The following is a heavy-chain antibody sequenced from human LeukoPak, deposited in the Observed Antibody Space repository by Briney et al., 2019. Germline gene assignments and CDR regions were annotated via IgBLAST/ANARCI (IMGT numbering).Heavy chain of an antibody. J-gene: IGHJ4*02. CDR2: IYYSGST. CDR3: ARGGYYSDTFPFDY. V-gene: IGHV4-59*01. CDR1: GGSISSYY. D-gene: IGHD3-22*01. Sequence: SETLSLTCTVSGGSISSYYWSWIRQPPGKGLEWIGYIYYSGSTNYNPSLKSRVTISVDTSKNQFSLKLSSVTAADTAVYYCARGGYYSDTFPFDYWGQGTLVTVSS.